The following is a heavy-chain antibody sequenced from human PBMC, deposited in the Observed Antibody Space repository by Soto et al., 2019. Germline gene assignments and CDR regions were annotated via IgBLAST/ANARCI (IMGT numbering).Heavy chain of an antibody. J-gene: IGHJ6*03. V-gene: IGHV3-73*01. CDR3: TRTGETHPPPIAARLTEHPVYYYYYMDV. CDR1: GFTFSGSA. D-gene: IGHD6-6*01. Sequence: GGSLRLSCAASGFTFSGSAMHWVRQASGKGLEWVGRIRSKANSYATAYAASVKGRFTISRDDSKNTAYLQMNSLKTEDTAVYYCTRTGETHPPPIAARLTEHPVYYYYYMDVWGKGTTVTVSS. CDR2: IRSKANSYAT.